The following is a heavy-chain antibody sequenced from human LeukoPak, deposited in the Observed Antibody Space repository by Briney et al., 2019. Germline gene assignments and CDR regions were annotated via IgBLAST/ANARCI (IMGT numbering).Heavy chain of an antibody. V-gene: IGHV1-2*02. CDR2: INPNSGGT. Sequence: ASVKVSCKASGYTFTGYYMHWVRQAPGQGLEWMGWINPNSGGTNYAQKFQGRVTMTRDTSISTAYMELSRLRSDDTAVYYCARAEGVAAAVNYWGQGTLVTVSS. CDR1: GYTFTGYY. J-gene: IGHJ4*02. D-gene: IGHD6-25*01. CDR3: ARAEGVAAAVNY.